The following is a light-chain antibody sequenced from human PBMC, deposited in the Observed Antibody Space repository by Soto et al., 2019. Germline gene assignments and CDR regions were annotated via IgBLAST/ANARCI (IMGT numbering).Light chain of an antibody. Sequence: EIVLTQSPGTLSLSPGERATLSCRASQSVTSSYLAWYQQKPGQAPRLLIYGASSRATGIPDRFSCSGSGTDFTLTINRLKPEDFAVYYCQQYGSSPRTFGQGTKLEIK. V-gene: IGKV3-20*01. CDR2: GAS. CDR1: QSVTSSY. J-gene: IGKJ2*01. CDR3: QQYGSSPRT.